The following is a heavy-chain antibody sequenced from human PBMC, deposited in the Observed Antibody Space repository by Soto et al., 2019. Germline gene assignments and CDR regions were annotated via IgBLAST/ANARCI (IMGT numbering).Heavy chain of an antibody. D-gene: IGHD6-19*01. V-gene: IGHV5-10-1*01. Sequence: PGESLKISCKGSGYSFTSYWISWVRQMPGKGLEWMGRIDPSDSYTNYSPSFQGHVTISADKSISTAYLQWSSLKASDTAMYYCARHVPIAVAISNNWFDPWGQGTLVTVSS. CDR3: ARHVPIAVAISNNWFDP. CDR2: IDPSDSYT. J-gene: IGHJ5*02. CDR1: GYSFTSYW.